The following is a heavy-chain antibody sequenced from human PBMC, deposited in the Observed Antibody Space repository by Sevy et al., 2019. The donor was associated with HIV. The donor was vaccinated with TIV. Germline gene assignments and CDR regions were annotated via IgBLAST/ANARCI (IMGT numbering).Heavy chain of an antibody. CDR2: ISSSSVTI. V-gene: IGHV3-48*02. J-gene: IGHJ4*02. CDR3: ARVSDIVVESFDY. Sequence: GGSLRLSCAASGFTFSTYSMNWVRQAPGKGLEWVSYISSSSVTIYYTDSVKGRFTISRDNAKNSLYLQMNSLRDEDTAVYYCARVSDIVVESFDYWGQGTLVTVSS. CDR1: GFTFSTYS. D-gene: IGHD2-15*01.